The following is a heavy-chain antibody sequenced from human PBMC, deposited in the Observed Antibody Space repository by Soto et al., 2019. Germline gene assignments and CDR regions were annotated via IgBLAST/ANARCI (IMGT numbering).Heavy chain of an antibody. V-gene: IGHV5-10-1*01. D-gene: IGHD6-6*01. Sequence: SPSFQGHVTISADKSISTAYLQWSSLKASDTAMYYCARSRRVIGQLVPDDYWGQGTLVTVSS. CDR3: ARSRRVIGQLVPDDY. J-gene: IGHJ4*02.